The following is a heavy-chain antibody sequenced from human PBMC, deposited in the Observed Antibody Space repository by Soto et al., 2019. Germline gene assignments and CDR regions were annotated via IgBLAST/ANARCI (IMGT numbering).Heavy chain of an antibody. CDR1: GFTFSSYA. V-gene: IGHV3-23*01. CDR2: ISGSGGST. Sequence: GGSLRLSCAASGFTFSSYAMSWVRQAPGKGLEWVSGISGSGGSTYYADSVKGRFTISRDNAKNTLYLQMNSLRAEDTAVYYCAKDRRTGTSAGFYDYWGQGTLVTVSS. D-gene: IGHD1-7*01. J-gene: IGHJ4*02. CDR3: AKDRRTGTSAGFYDY.